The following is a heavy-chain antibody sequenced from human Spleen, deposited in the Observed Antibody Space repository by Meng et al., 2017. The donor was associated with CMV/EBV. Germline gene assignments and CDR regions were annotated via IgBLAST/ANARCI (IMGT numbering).Heavy chain of an antibody. J-gene: IGHJ4*02. Sequence: QGQLQQWGAGLLKPSEPLSLTCAVYGGSFSGYYWSWIRQPPGKGLEWIGEINHSGSTNYNPSLKSRVTISVDTSKNQFSLKLSSVTAADTAVYYCASRVVPAARPFDYWGQGTLVTVSS. D-gene: IGHD2-2*01. CDR2: INHSGST. CDR3: ASRVVPAARPFDY. V-gene: IGHV4-34*01. CDR1: GGSFSGYY.